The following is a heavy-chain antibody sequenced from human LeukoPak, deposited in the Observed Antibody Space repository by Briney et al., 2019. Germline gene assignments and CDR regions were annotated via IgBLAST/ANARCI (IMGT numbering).Heavy chain of an antibody. CDR1: GFTVSSNY. CDR3: AKSNSGWYGYFDY. J-gene: IGHJ4*02. CDR2: IYSGGST. D-gene: IGHD6-19*01. V-gene: IGHV3-66*01. Sequence: GGSLRLSCAASGFTVSSNYMSWVRQAPGKGLEWVSIIYSGGSTYYADSVKGRFTISRDNSKNTLYLQMNSLRAEDTAVYYCAKSNSGWYGYFDYWGQGTLVTVSS.